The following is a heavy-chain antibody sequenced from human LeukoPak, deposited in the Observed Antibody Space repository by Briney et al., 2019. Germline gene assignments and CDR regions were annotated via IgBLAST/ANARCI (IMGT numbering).Heavy chain of an antibody. J-gene: IGHJ6*03. CDR2: INHSGST. V-gene: IGHV4-34*01. D-gene: IGHD6-13*01. Sequence: PSETLSLTCAVYGGSFSGYYWSWIRQPPGKGLEWIGEINHSGSTNYNPSLKSRVTISVDTSKNQFSLKLRSVTAADTAVYYCARGKGQQQPQDYYMDVWGKGTTVTVSS. CDR1: GGSFSGYY. CDR3: ARGKGQQQPQDYYMDV.